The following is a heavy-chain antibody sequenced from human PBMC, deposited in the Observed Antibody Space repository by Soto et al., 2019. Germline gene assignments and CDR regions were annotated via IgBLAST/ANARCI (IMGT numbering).Heavy chain of an antibody. CDR1: GYSFTSYW. CDR3: ARGYCSSTSCYRVGYFDY. V-gene: IGHV5-51*01. CDR2: IYPGDSDT. Sequence: EVQLVQSRAEVKKPGESLKISCKGSGYSFTSYWIGWVRQMPGKGLEWMGIIYPGDSDTRYSPSFQGQVTISADKSISTAYLQWSSLKASDTAMYYCARGYCSSTSCYRVGYFDYWGQGTLVTVSS. J-gene: IGHJ4*02. D-gene: IGHD2-2*01.